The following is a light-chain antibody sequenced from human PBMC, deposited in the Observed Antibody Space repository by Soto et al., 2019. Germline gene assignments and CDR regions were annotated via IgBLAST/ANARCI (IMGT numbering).Light chain of an antibody. CDR1: QSVSSSY. V-gene: IGKV3-20*01. Sequence: EIVLTQSPGTLSLSPGERATLSCRASQSVSSSYLAWYQQKPGQAPRLLIYGASSRATGTPARFSGSGSGTEFTLTISSLQSEDSAVYYCQQYDKWPPRTFGQGTKVDIK. CDR3: QQYDKWPPRT. CDR2: GAS. J-gene: IGKJ1*01.